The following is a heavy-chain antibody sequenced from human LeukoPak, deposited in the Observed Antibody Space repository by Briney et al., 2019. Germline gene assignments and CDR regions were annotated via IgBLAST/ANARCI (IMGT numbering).Heavy chain of an antibody. V-gene: IGHV3-53*01. CDR3: ARDVEIATFDY. CDR2: IYSAGDT. D-gene: IGHD2/OR15-2a*01. Sequence: GGSLRLSCAASGFTVSGTYMSWVRQAPGKGLEWVSVIYSAGDTFSADSVKGRSTISRDNSKNTVYLQMNSLRAEDTAVYYCARDVEIATFDYWGQGTLVTVSS. J-gene: IGHJ4*02. CDR1: GFTVSGTY.